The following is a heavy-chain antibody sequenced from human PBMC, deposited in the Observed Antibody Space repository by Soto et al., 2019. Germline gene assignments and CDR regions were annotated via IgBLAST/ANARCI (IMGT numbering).Heavy chain of an antibody. D-gene: IGHD3-22*01. J-gene: IGHJ3*02. V-gene: IGHV3-21*01. CDR3: ARGYHYYDSSGYDKWDAFDI. CDR2: ISSSSSYI. CDR1: GFTFSSYS. Sequence: EVQLVESGGGLVKPGGSLRLSCAASGFTFSSYSMNWVRQAPGKGLEWVSSISSSSSYIDYADSVKGRFTISRDNAKNSQYLQMNSLIAEDTAVYYCARGYHYYDSSGYDKWDAFDIWGQGTMVTVSS.